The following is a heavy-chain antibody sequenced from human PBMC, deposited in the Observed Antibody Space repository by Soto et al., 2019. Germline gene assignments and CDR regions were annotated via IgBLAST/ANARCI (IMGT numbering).Heavy chain of an antibody. Sequence: QVQLQESGPGLVKPSETLSLTCTVSGGSISSYYWSWIREPPGQGLEWVGVTYYSGSTHYNPSLKSRVTIALDPSKNQCFPKSSSVTAADPAVYYRARGLRPYCQGCFYSCGQGTLVTVCS. CDR1: GGSISSYY. J-gene: IGHJ4*02. CDR3: ARGLRPYCQGCFYS. V-gene: IGHV4-59*01. D-gene: IGHD1-26*01. CDR2: TYYSGST.